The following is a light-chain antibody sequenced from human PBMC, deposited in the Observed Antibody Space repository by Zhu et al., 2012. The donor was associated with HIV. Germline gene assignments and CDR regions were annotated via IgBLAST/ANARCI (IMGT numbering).Light chain of an antibody. Sequence: EIVLTQSPGTLSLSPGDRATLSCRASQSIKNNLAWYQQKPGQAPRLLIRGASTRATGVSDRFSGSGYGTEFTLTISSMQSEDFAVYYXQQCESWPPVTFGQGPWWKS. CDR2: GAS. CDR1: QSIKNN. CDR3: QQCESWPPVT. J-gene: IGKJ1*01. V-gene: IGKV3-15*01.